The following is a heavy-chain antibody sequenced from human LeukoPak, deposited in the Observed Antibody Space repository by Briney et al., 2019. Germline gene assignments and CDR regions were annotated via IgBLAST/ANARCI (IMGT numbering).Heavy chain of an antibody. CDR3: ARARAGYAFDI. CDR2: ISGSSSTI. CDR1: GFTFSSYG. J-gene: IGHJ3*02. Sequence: GGSLRLSCADSGFTFSSYGMNWVRKAPGKGLEWVSYISGSSSTIYHADSVKGRFIISRDNAKNSLYLQMNSLRVEDTAVYFCARARAGYAFDIWGQGTMVTVSS. V-gene: IGHV3-48*01. D-gene: IGHD6-19*01.